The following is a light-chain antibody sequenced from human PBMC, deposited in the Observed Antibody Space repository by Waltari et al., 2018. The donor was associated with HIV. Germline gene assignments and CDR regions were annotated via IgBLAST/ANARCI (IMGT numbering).Light chain of an antibody. Sequence: EIILTQSPEILSASPGDTITLSCRASQGVGTSLVWYQQISGQTPRRLLSRSHTTAPGIPSRFSGSGSGRDYTLTISNLQSEDFATYYCQQFSTWPSYTFGQGTRLEI. CDR3: QQFSTWPSYT. V-gene: IGKV3-15*01. CDR1: QGVGTS. CDR2: RSH. J-gene: IGKJ2*01.